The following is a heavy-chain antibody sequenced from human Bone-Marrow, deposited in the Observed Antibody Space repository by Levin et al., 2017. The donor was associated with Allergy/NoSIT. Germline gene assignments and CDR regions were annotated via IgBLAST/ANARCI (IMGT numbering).Heavy chain of an antibody. CDR3: ARGIIVGTTTTFDN. Sequence: PGESLKISCAASGFTFGDYYMSWIRQAPGKGLEWVSYISSYGNTIYYADSVKGRFTISRDNAENSLYLQVNSLRDEDTALYYCARGIIVGTTTTFDNWGQGTLVTVSS. CDR1: GFTFGDYY. V-gene: IGHV3-11*01. CDR2: ISSYGNTI. D-gene: IGHD1-26*01. J-gene: IGHJ4*02.